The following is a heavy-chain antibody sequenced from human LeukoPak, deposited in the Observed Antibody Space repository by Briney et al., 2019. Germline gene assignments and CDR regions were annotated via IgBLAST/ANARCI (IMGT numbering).Heavy chain of an antibody. V-gene: IGHV1-8*03. J-gene: IGHJ6*03. D-gene: IGHD2-2*01. CDR1: GYTFTSYD. Sequence: ASVKVSCKASGYTFTSYDINWVRQATGQGLEWMGWMNPNSGNTGYAQKFQGRVTITRNTSISTAYMELSSLRSDDTAVYYCARDSGYCSSTSCHYYYYYYMDVWGKGTTVTVSS. CDR3: ARDSGYCSSTSCHYYYYYYMDV. CDR2: MNPNSGNT.